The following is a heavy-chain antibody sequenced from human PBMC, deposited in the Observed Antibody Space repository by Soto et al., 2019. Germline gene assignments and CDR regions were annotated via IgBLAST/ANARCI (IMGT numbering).Heavy chain of an antibody. V-gene: IGHV1-69*01. D-gene: IGHD4-17*01. Sequence: QVQLVHSGAEVKKPGSSVKVSCKASGGTFSRYAISWVRRAPGQGLEWIGGFIPIYGTRNYAQKFQGRVTITADESTSTAYMELSSLRSEDTAVYYCARAERPYGDYDNYYYAMDVWDQGISVTVSS. CDR2: FIPIYGTR. CDR3: ARAERPYGDYDNYYYAMDV. CDR1: GGTFSRYA. J-gene: IGHJ6*02.